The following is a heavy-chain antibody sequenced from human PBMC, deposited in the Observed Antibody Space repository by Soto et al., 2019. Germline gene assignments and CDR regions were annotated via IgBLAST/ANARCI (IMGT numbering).Heavy chain of an antibody. CDR3: AKASYIDV. CDR2: ISYDGSNK. V-gene: IGHV3-30*18. CDR1: GFTFSSYG. Sequence: QVQLVESGGGVVQPGRSLRLSCAASGFTFSSYGMHWVRQAPGKGLEWVAVISYDGSNKYYADSVKGRFTISRDNSKNTLYLQMNSLRAEDTAVYYCAKASYIDVWGKGTTVTVSS. J-gene: IGHJ6*03.